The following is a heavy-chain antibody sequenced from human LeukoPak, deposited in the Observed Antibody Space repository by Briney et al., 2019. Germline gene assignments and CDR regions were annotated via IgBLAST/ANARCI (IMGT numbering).Heavy chain of an antibody. Sequence: SETLSLTCTVSGGSISSYYWSWIRQPPGKGLEWIGYIYYSGSTNYNPSLKSRVTISVDTSKNQFSLKLSSVTAAVTAVYYCAKADYDSEFDYWGQGTLVTVSS. J-gene: IGHJ4*02. V-gene: IGHV4-59*01. D-gene: IGHD3-22*01. CDR1: GGSISSYY. CDR2: IYYSGST. CDR3: AKADYDSEFDY.